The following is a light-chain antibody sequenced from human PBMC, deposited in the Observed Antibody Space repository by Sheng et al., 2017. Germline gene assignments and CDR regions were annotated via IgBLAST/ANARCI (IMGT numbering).Light chain of an antibody. V-gene: IGKV1-39*01. CDR3: QQSYSIPFT. CDR2: TSS. J-gene: IGKJ3*01. Sequence: DIQMTQSPSSLSASVGDRVTITCRASQSISSYLNWYQQKPGKAPKLLIFTSSNLQTGAPLRFSGSGSGTDFTLTISSLQPEDFATYYCQQSYSIPFTFGPGTKVDIK. CDR1: QSISSY.